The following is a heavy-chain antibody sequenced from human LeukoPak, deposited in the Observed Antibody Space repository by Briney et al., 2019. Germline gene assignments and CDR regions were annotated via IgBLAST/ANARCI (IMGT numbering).Heavy chain of an antibody. CDR3: ARDFEAHDLRPIGY. J-gene: IGHJ4*02. D-gene: IGHD3-3*01. V-gene: IGHV3-30*01. CDR2: ISYGGDNK. Sequence: GGSLRLSCAVSGFTFSSYAMHWVRQAPGKGLEWVAVISYGGDNKYYADSVKGRFTISRDNSKNTLYLQMNSLRAEDTAVYYCARDFEAHDLRPIGYWGQGTLVTVSS. CDR1: GFTFSSYA.